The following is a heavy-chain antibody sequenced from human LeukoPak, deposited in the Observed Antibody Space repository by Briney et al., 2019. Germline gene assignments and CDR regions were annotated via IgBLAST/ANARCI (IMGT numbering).Heavy chain of an antibody. CDR3: AREVGYDSSGYYDYYYYMDV. J-gene: IGHJ6*03. V-gene: IGHV1-2*02. CDR2: INPNSGGT. CDR1: GYTFTGYY. D-gene: IGHD3-22*01. Sequence: ASVKVSCKASGYTFTGYYMHWVRQAPGQGLEWMGWINPNSGGTNYAQKFQGRVTMTRHTSISTAYMELSRLRSDDTAVYYCAREVGYDSSGYYDYYYYMDVWGKGTTVTVSS.